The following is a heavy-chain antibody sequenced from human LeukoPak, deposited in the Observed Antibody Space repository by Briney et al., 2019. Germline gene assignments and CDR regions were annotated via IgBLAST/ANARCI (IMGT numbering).Heavy chain of an antibody. CDR1: GFTFSRDW. CDR2: IRSKTDGGTI. J-gene: IGHJ4*02. CDR3: ATDAPPSKAGTTGISDY. D-gene: IGHD1-7*01. Sequence: GGSLRLSCAASGFTFSRDWMHWVRQAPGKGLEWVGRIRSKTDGGTIDYAAPLEGRFVLSRDDSQNTLFLQMNNLDIDDTAVYYCATDAPPSKAGTTGISDYWGQGTLVTVSS. V-gene: IGHV3-15*01.